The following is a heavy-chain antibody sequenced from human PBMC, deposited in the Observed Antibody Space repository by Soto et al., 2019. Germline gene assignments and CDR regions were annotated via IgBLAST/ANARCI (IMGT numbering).Heavy chain of an antibody. V-gene: IGHV4-59*01. Sequence: SETLSLTCTVSGGSISSYYWSWIRQPPGKGMEWIGYIYYSGSTNYIPSLKSRVTISVDTSKNQFSLKLSSVTAADTALYYCARVGELGFWSGYYFDYWGQGTLVTVSS. CDR2: IYYSGST. D-gene: IGHD3-3*01. CDR3: ARVGELGFWSGYYFDY. J-gene: IGHJ4*02. CDR1: GGSISSYY.